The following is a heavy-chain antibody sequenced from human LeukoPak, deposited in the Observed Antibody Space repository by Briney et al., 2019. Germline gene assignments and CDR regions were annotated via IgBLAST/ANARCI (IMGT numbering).Heavy chain of an antibody. Sequence: ASVKVSCKASGYTFTGHYIHWVRQAPGQGLEWMGWIGPNSGVTNYAQKFQGRVTMTRETSINTAYMELRSLRSDDTAVYYCASDSPEPAAGILQHWGPGTLVTVSS. CDR1: GYTFTGHY. CDR2: IGPNSGVT. V-gene: IGHV1-2*02. D-gene: IGHD6-13*01. J-gene: IGHJ1*01. CDR3: ASDSPEPAAGILQH.